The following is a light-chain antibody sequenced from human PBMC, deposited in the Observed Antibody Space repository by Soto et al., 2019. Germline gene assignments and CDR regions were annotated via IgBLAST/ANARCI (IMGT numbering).Light chain of an antibody. V-gene: IGKV4-1*01. J-gene: IGKJ4*01. CDR3: QQFSSYPLT. CDR1: QIIFYSSNNKNA. Sequence: DIVMTHSPDSLAVSLGERATINCNSMQIIFYSSNNKNALAWFQQKPGQPPKMLIYWASTRESGVPDRFSGSGSGTDFTLTISRLEPEDFAVYYCQQFSSYPLTFGGGTKVDIK. CDR2: WAS.